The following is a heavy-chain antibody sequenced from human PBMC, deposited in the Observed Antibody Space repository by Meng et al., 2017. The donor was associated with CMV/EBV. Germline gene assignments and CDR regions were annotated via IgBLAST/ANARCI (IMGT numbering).Heavy chain of an antibody. CDR2: INHSGST. CDR1: GGSFSGYY. Sequence: GSLRLSCAVYGGSFSGYYWSWIRQPPGKGLEWIGEINHSGSTNYNPSLKSRVTISVDTPKNQFSLKLSSVTAADTAVYYCARRNGVPRVFWSYYGMDVWGQGTTVTVSS. V-gene: IGHV4-34*01. CDR3: ARRNGVPRVFWSYYGMDV. D-gene: IGHD3-3*01. J-gene: IGHJ6*02.